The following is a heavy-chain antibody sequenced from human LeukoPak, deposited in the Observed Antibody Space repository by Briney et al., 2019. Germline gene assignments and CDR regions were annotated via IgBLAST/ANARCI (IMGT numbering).Heavy chain of an antibody. Sequence: PSETLSLTCTVSGGSISSYYWSWIRQPPGKGLEWIGYIYYSGSTNYNPSLKSRVTISVDTSKNQFSLKLRSVTAADTAVYYCARTDGISSAFDIWGQETMVTVSS. CDR3: ARTDGISSAFDI. CDR2: IYYSGST. V-gene: IGHV4-59*01. J-gene: IGHJ3*02. CDR1: GGSISSYY. D-gene: IGHD3-3*01.